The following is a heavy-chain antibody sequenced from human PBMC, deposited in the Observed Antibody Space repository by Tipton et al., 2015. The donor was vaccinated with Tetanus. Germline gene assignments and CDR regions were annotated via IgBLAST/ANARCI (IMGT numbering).Heavy chain of an antibody. CDR1: GYTFTGYY. CDR2: IDPNSGGT. CDR3: ARDRGDYIYYGMDV. D-gene: IGHD3-22*01. V-gene: IGHV1-2*02. J-gene: IGHJ6*02. Sequence: QLVQSGAEVKKPGASVKVSCKASGYTFTGYYIYWVRQAPGQGLEWMGWIDPNSGGTVYSQKFQGRVTMTRDTSISTAYMELRSLRSDDTAVYYCARDRGDYIYYGMDVWGPGTTVTVS.